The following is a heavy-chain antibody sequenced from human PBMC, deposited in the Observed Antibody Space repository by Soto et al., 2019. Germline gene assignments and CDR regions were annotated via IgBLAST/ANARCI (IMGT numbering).Heavy chain of an antibody. CDR1: GGSISSSY. J-gene: IGHJ4*02. D-gene: IGHD4-17*01. CDR2: IFYTGNK. V-gene: IGHV4-59*08. CDR3: ARGHDYNVFDY. Sequence: SETLSLTCTVSGGSISSSYWSWIRQPPGKGLEWIGYIFYTGNKYYTPSLKSRLTISMDTSKNQFSLNLGSVTAADTAVYYCARGHDYNVFDYWGQGTPVTVSS.